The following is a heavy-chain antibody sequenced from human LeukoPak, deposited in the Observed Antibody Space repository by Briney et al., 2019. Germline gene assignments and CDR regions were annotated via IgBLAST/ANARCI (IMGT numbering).Heavy chain of an antibody. CDR3: AKHPNCDFWSGYYTDFDY. CDR1: GFTFSSYA. D-gene: IGHD3-3*01. J-gene: IGHJ4*02. CDR2: ISGSGGST. Sequence: GGSLRLSCAASGFTFSSYAMSWVRQAPGKGLEWVSAISGSGGSTYYADSVKGRFTISRDNSKNTLYLQMNSLRAEDTAVYYCAKHPNCDFWSGYYTDFDYWGQGTLVTVSS. V-gene: IGHV3-23*01.